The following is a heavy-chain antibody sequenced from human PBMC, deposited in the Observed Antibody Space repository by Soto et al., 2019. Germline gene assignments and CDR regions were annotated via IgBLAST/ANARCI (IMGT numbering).Heavy chain of an antibody. J-gene: IGHJ3*02. CDR3: GASIAARTGAFDI. CDR2: IYPGDSDT. D-gene: IGHD6-6*01. Sequence: PGESLKISCKGSGYSFTSYWIGWVCQMPGKGLEWMGIIYPGDSDTRYSPSFQGQVTISADKSISTAYLQWSSLKASDTAMYYCGASIAARTGAFDIWGQGTMVTVSS. CDR1: GYSFTSYW. V-gene: IGHV5-51*01.